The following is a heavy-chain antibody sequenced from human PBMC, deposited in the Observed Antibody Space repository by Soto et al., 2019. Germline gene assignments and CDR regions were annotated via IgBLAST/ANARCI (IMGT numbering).Heavy chain of an antibody. Sequence: ILSCAASGFTFSSYAMHWVRQAPGKGLEWVAVISYDGSNKYYADSVKGRFTISRDNSKNTLYLQMNSLRAEDTAVYYCARDQTTVVTTYYYYHGMDVWGQGTTVTVSS. J-gene: IGHJ6*02. V-gene: IGHV3-30-3*01. CDR3: ARDQTTVVTTYYYYHGMDV. D-gene: IGHD4-17*01. CDR1: GFTFSSYA. CDR2: ISYDGSNK.